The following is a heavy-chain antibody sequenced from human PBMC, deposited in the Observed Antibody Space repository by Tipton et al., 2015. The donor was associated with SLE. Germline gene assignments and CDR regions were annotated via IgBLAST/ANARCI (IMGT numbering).Heavy chain of an antibody. Sequence: TLSLTCTVSGGSISSYYWSWIRQPAGRGLEWIGRIYSSGSTIYNPSLKSRVTLSLDMSNNQFSLRVRSVTAADTAVYYCARGGGSYYDYWGQGTLVTVSS. CDR3: ARGGGSYYDY. V-gene: IGHV4-4*07. CDR2: IYSSGST. CDR1: GGSISSYY. J-gene: IGHJ4*02. D-gene: IGHD1-26*01.